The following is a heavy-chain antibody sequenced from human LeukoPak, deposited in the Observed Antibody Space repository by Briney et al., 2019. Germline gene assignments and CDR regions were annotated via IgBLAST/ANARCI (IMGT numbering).Heavy chain of an antibody. Sequence: ASVKVSCKASGYTFTSYYMHWVRQAPGQGLEWMGWINPNSGGTNYAQKFQGRVTMTRDTSISTAYMELSRLRSDDMAVYYCARDRPDIVLMEDYGMDVWGQGTTVTVSS. CDR2: INPNSGGT. CDR3: ARDRPDIVLMEDYGMDV. J-gene: IGHJ6*02. D-gene: IGHD2-8*01. V-gene: IGHV1-2*02. CDR1: GYTFTSYY.